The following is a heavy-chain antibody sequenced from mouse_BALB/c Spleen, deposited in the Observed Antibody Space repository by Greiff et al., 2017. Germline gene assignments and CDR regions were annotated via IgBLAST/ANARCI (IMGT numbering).Heavy chain of an antibody. CDR3: ARSGYRYYFDY. CDR1: GFTFSSFG. CDR2: ISSGSSTI. D-gene: IGHD2-14*01. J-gene: IGHJ2*01. Sequence: DVQLVESGGGLVQPGGSRKLSCAASGFTFSSFGMHWVRQAPEKGLEWVAYISSGSSTIYYADTVKGRFTISRDNPKNTLFLQMTSLRSEDTAMYYCARSGYRYYFDYWGQGTTLTVSS. V-gene: IGHV5-17*02.